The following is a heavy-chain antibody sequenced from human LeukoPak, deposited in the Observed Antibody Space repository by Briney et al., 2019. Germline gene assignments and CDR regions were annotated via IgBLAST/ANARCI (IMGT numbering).Heavy chain of an antibody. J-gene: IGHJ4*02. CDR1: GFTFSTYA. CDR2: ISGSGANT. V-gene: IGHV3-23*01. Sequence: AGSLRLSCAASGFTFSTYAMSWVRQAPGKGLEWVATISGSGANTYYADSVRGRYTISRDNSKNTLYLHMNSLRAEDTAVYYCAKRRAAAGSYYFDYWGQGTLVTVSS. CDR3: AKRRAAAGSYYFDY. D-gene: IGHD6-13*01.